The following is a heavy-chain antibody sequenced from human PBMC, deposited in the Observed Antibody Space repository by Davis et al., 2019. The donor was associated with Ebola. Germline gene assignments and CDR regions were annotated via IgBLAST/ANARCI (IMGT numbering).Heavy chain of an antibody. CDR2: ISYDGSNK. V-gene: IGHV3-30*03. D-gene: IGHD5-12*01. CDR3: ARDYKWLRFYYYYGMDV. Sequence: SLMTSCAAPGFTFSSYGMHWVRQAPGKGLEWVAVISYDGSNKYYADSVKGRFTISRDNAKNSLYLQMNSLRAEDTAVYYCARDYKWLRFYYYYGMDVWGQGTTVTVSS. CDR1: GFTFSSYG. J-gene: IGHJ6*02.